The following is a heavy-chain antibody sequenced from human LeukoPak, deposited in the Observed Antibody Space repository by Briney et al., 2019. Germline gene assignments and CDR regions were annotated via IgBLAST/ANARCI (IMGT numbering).Heavy chain of an antibody. D-gene: IGHD1-26*01. Sequence: GSVKVSCKASGYTFTSYFMHWVRPAPGRGLEWMGVVNPTSGSTTNSQKFQGRVMMTRDTSTSTVYMDLSSLRSDDTAMYYCARAVGPRGGNWFDPWGQGTLVTVSS. J-gene: IGHJ5*02. CDR1: GYTFTSYF. CDR2: VNPTSGST. V-gene: IGHV1-46*01. CDR3: ARAVGPRGGNWFDP.